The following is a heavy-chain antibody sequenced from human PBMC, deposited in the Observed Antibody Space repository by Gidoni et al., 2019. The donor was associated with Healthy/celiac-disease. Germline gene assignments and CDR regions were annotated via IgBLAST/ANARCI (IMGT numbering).Heavy chain of an antibody. J-gene: IGHJ5*02. CDR2: INPSGGST. Sequence: QVQLVQSGAEVKKPGASVKVSCKASGYTFTSYYMHWVRQAPGQGLEWMGIINPSGGSTSYAQKFQGRVTMTRDTSTSTVYMELSSLRSEDTAVNYCAAQVGATSWFDPWGQGTLVTVSS. CDR3: AAQVGATSWFDP. V-gene: IGHV1-46*01. CDR1: GYTFTSYY. D-gene: IGHD1-26*01.